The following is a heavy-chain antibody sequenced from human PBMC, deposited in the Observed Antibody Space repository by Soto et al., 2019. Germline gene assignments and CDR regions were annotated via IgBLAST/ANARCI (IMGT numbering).Heavy chain of an antibody. Sequence: QVQLVQSGAEVNKPGASVKVSCKASGYTFTSYYMHWVRQAPGQELEWMGIINPRGGSTSYAQNFQGRVTMTRDTSTSTGYMELSRLRSEDTAVYYCARGGSSSLSYYGMDVWGQGTTVTVSS. CDR3: ARGGSSSLSYYGMDV. CDR2: INPRGGST. J-gene: IGHJ6*02. D-gene: IGHD6-6*01. CDR1: GYTFTSYY. V-gene: IGHV1-46*01.